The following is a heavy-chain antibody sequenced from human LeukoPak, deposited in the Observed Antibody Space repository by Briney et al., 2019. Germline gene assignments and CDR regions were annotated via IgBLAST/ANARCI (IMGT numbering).Heavy chain of an antibody. CDR3: ARHGPGSPRAYGMDV. D-gene: IGHD3-10*01. V-gene: IGHV4-59*08. Sequence: SSETLSLTCTVSGVSISSYYWSWIRQPPGKGLEWIGYIYYSGSTNYNPSLKSRVTISVDTSKNQFSLKLSSVTAADTAVYYCARHGPGSPRAYGMDVWGQGTTVTVSS. CDR1: GVSISSYY. J-gene: IGHJ6*02. CDR2: IYYSGST.